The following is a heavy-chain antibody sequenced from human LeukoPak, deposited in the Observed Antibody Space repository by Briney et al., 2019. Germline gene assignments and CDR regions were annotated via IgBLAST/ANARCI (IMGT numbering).Heavy chain of an antibody. CDR2: INHSGST. CDR1: GGSFGGYY. CDR3: ARGRWLLKYFDY. Sequence: PSETLSLTCAVYGGSFGGYYWSWIRQPPGKGLEWIGEINHSGSTNYNPSLKSRVTISVDTSKNQFSLKLSSVTAADTAVYYCARGRWLLKYFDYWGQGTLVTVSS. J-gene: IGHJ4*02. D-gene: IGHD3-22*01. V-gene: IGHV4-34*01.